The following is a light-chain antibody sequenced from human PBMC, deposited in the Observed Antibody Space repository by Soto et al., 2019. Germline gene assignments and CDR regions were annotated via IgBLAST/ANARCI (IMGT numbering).Light chain of an antibody. CDR3: QQYHHWPFT. CDR1: QSISNN. J-gene: IGKJ5*01. CDR2: GAS. V-gene: IGKV3-15*01. Sequence: EIVMTQSPATLSVSPGERATLSCRASQSISNNLAWYQQKVGQAPRLLINGASSRATGFPARFSGSGSGTEFTLTISSLQSEDFAVYYCQQYHHWPFTFGQGTRLEIK.